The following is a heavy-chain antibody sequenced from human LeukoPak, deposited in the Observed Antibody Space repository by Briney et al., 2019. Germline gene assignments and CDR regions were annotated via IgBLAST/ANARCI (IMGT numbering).Heavy chain of an antibody. J-gene: IGHJ4*02. V-gene: IGHV3-21*04. CDR2: IDSSGGYM. CDR3: ARAVRDCSGGSCYSDY. CDR1: GFTFNTYS. D-gene: IGHD2-15*01. Sequence: GGSLRLSCEASGFTFNTYSMNWARQAPGKGLEWVSSIDSSGGYMFYADSVKGRFIISRDNAKDSLYLQMNSLRAEDTALYYCARAVRDCSGGSCYSDYWGQGTLVTVSS.